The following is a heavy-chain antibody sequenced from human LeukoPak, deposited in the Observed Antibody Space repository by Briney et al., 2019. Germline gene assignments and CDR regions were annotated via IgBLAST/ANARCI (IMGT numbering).Heavy chain of an antibody. CDR1: GCSISSYY. D-gene: IGHD5-18*01. CDR3: ARQQYSYGYAYLDY. V-gene: IGHV4-59*08. Sequence: PSETLSLTCTVSGCSISSYYWSWIRQPPGKGLEWIWYIYYSGSTNYNASPKSRVTISVDTSKNQSSLKLSSVTAADTAVYYCARQQYSYGYAYLDYWGQGTLVTVSS. J-gene: IGHJ4*02. CDR2: IYYSGST.